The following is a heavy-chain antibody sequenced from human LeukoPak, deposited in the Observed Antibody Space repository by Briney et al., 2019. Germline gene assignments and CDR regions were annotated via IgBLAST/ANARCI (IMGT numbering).Heavy chain of an antibody. CDR2: ISSSGSTI. CDR1: GFTFSSYE. CDR3: ARDNPTTVTPYYYYGMDV. Sequence: GGSLRLSCAASGFTFSSYEMNWVRQAPGKGLEWVSYISSSGSTIYYAASVKGRFTISRDNAKNSLYLQMNSLRAEDTAVYYCARDNPTTVTPYYYYGMDVWGQGTTVTVSS. J-gene: IGHJ6*02. V-gene: IGHV3-48*03. D-gene: IGHD4-17*01.